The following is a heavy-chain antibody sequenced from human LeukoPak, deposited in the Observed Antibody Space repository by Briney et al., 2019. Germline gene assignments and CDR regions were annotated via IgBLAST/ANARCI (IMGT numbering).Heavy chain of an antibody. Sequence: SETLSLTCAVYGGSFSGYYWSWIRQPPGKGLEWIGEINHSGSTNYNPSLKSRVTISVDTSKNQFSLKLSSVTAADTAVYYCARGRPPPQGLPPRGYSYGYYYYYMDVWGKGTTVTVSS. CDR1: GGSFSGYY. J-gene: IGHJ6*03. CDR2: INHSGST. V-gene: IGHV4-34*01. D-gene: IGHD5-18*01. CDR3: ARGRPPPQGLPPRGYSYGYYYYYMDV.